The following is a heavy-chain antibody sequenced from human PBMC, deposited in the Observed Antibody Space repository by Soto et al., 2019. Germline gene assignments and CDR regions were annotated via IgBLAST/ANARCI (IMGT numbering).Heavy chain of an antibody. J-gene: IGHJ4*02. Sequence: QMHLQQWGAGLLKPSETLSLTCAVYGGSFSGYYWSWIRQSPGKGLEWIGEINHSGNTNYSPSLKSRVTISVDTSKNQFSLNLSSVTAADPAVYYCARGGEYSTSFDYWGQGTLVTVSS. V-gene: IGHV4-34*01. CDR1: GGSFSGYY. CDR2: INHSGNT. D-gene: IGHD6-6*01. CDR3: ARGGEYSTSFDY.